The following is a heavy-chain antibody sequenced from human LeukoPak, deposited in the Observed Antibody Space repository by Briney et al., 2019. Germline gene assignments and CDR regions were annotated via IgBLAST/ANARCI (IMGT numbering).Heavy chain of an antibody. V-gene: IGHV1-18*04. Sequence: ASVKVSCKASGYTFTCYYMHWVRQAPGQGLEWMGWISAYNGNTNYAQKLQGRVTMTTDTSTSTAYMELRSLRSDDTAVYYCARDPNIVLRSFSDYWGQGTLVTVSS. D-gene: IGHD2-8*01. CDR3: ARDPNIVLRSFSDY. CDR2: ISAYNGNT. J-gene: IGHJ4*02. CDR1: GYTFTCYY.